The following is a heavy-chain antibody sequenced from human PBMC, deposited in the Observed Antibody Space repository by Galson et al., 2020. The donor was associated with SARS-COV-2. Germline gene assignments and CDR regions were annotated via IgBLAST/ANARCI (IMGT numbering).Heavy chain of an antibody. D-gene: IGHD3-16*01. Sequence: ASVTVSCKVSGHTLTDLSMHWVRQTPGEGLQWMGGLDPEDGQKVYAHNFQGRVTMTEDTSTNTADMGLSSLRSDDTAVYYCATLPRGTYEGNLDSWGQGTLVTVSS. CDR1: GHTLTDLS. CDR3: ATLPRGTYEGNLDS. V-gene: IGHV1-24*01. CDR2: LDPEDGQK. J-gene: IGHJ4*02.